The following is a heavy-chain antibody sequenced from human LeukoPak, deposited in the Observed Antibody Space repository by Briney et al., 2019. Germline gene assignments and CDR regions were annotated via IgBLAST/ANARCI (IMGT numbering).Heavy chain of an antibody. J-gene: IGHJ4*02. CDR3: ASLRRYDY. V-gene: IGHV3-30-3*01. D-gene: IGHD4-23*01. Sequence: GGSLRLSCAASGFTFSSYAMHWVRQAPGKGLEWVAVISYDGSNKYYADSVKGRFTISRDNSKNTLYLQMSSLRAEDTAVYYCASLRRYDYWGQGTLVTVSS. CDR2: ISYDGSNK. CDR1: GFTFSSYA.